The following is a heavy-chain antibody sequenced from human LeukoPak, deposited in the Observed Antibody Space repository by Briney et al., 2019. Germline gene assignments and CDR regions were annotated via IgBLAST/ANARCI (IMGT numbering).Heavy chain of an antibody. J-gene: IGHJ5*02. V-gene: IGHV1-2*02. CDR2: INPNSGDT. Sequence: ASVKVSCKASGYTFTGYYMHWVRQAPGQGLAWMGWINPNSGDTNYAQIFQGRVTMTRDTSISTAYMGLTRLRSDDTAVYYCARWGRFGSGSSRWFDPWGQGTLVTVSS. CDR1: GYTFTGYY. CDR3: ARWGRFGSGSSRWFDP. D-gene: IGHD3-10*01.